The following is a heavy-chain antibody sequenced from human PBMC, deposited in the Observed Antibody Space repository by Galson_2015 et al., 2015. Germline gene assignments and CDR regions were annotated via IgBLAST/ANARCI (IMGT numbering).Heavy chain of an antibody. Sequence: SVKVSCKASGSTFTSYYMHWVRQVPGQGLEWMGIINPSGGSTSYAQKFQGRVTMTRDTSTSTVYMELSSLRSEDTAVYYCARGLRYCRGGSCSPAAFDIWGQGTMVTVSS. V-gene: IGHV1-46*01. CDR2: INPSGGST. CDR3: ARGLRYCRGGSCSPAAFDI. D-gene: IGHD2-15*01. J-gene: IGHJ3*02. CDR1: GSTFTSYY.